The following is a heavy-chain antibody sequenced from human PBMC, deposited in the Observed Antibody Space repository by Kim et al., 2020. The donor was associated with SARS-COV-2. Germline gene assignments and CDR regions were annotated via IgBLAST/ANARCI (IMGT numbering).Heavy chain of an antibody. V-gene: IGHV3-30*03. CDR2: ITNDGINK. CDR3: ARGVYYCFDY. CDR1: GFTLSTYG. Sequence: GGSLRLSCEASGFTLSTYGMDWVRQAPGKGLEWVAFITNDGINKYYADSVKGRFIVSRDISRNTLYLQMNSLREEDTALYYCARGVYYCFDYWGQGALVT. J-gene: IGHJ4*02. D-gene: IGHD2-8*01.